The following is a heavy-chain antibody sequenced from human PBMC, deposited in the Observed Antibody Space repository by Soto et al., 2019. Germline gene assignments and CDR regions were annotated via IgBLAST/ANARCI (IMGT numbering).Heavy chain of an antibody. Sequence: GASVKVSCKASGYTFTSYDINWVRQATGQGLEWMGWMNPNSGNTGYAQKFQGRVTMTRNTSISTAYMELRSLRSEDTAVYYCARDHPRDYDFWSGYSETSYYYYGLDVWGQGTTVTAP. V-gene: IGHV1-8*01. D-gene: IGHD3-3*01. J-gene: IGHJ6*02. CDR1: GYTFTSYD. CDR3: ARDHPRDYDFWSGYSETSYYYYGLDV. CDR2: MNPNSGNT.